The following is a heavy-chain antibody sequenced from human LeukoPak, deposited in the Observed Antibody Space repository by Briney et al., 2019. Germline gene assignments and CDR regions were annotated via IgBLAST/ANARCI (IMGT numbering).Heavy chain of an antibody. CDR2: MNPNSGNT. CDR1: GYTLTSYD. J-gene: IGHJ6*03. V-gene: IGHV1-8*01. CDR3: ARGSVGEWLLSYYMDV. Sequence: GPVKVSCKASGYTLTSYDINWVRQATGQGLEWMGWMNPNSGNTGYAQKFQGRVTMTRNTSISTAYMELSSLRSEDTAVYYCARGSVGEWLLSYYMDVWGKGTTVTVSS. D-gene: IGHD3-10*01.